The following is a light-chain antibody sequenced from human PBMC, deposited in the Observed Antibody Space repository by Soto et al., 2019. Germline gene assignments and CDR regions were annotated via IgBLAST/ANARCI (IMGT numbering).Light chain of an antibody. CDR1: SSNIGSNY. J-gene: IGLJ3*02. CDR3: AAWDDSLSGPV. CDR2: TNN. Sequence: QAVVTQPPSASGTPGQRVTISCSGSSSNIGSNYVYWYQQFPGTAPKVLLYTNNQRPSGVPDRFSGSKSGTSASLAISGLRSEDEADYYCAAWDDSLSGPVFGGGTKLTVL. V-gene: IGLV1-47*02.